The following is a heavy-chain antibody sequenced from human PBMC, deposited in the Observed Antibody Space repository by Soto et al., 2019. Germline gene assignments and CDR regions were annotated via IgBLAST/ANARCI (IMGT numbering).Heavy chain of an antibody. D-gene: IGHD2-21*02. V-gene: IGHV1-3*01. Sequence: ASVKVSCKASRYTFTSYAMHWVRQAPGQRLEGMGWINAGNGNTKYSQKFQGRVTITRDTCASTAYMELSSLRPEDTPVYYCARRIVVVTALDYWGQGTLVTVSS. J-gene: IGHJ4*02. CDR1: RYTFTSYA. CDR2: INAGNGNT. CDR3: ARRIVVVTALDY.